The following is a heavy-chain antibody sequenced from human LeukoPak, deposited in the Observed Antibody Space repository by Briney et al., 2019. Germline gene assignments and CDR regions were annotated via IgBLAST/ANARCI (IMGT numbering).Heavy chain of an antibody. CDR1: GFTFSSYA. D-gene: IGHD5-18*01. V-gene: IGHV3-30-3*01. Sequence: PGGSLRLSCAASGFTFSSYAMHWVRQAPGKGLEWVAVISYDGSNKYYAGSVKGRFTVSRDNSKNTLYLQMNSLRAEDTAVYYCAREGKYSYGFDWGQGTLVTVSS. CDR2: ISYDGSNK. J-gene: IGHJ4*02. CDR3: AREGKYSYGFD.